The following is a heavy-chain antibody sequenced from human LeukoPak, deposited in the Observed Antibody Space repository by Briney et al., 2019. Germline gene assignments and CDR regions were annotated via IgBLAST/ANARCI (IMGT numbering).Heavy chain of an antibody. CDR2: INSDGSST. J-gene: IGHJ5*02. CDR3: ARGIVVGRNWFDP. Sequence: QTGGSLRLSCAASGFTFSGYWMHWVRQAPGKGLVWVSRINSDGSSTSYADSVKGRFTISRDNAKNTLYLQMNSLRAEDTAVYYCARGIVVGRNWFDPWGQGTLVTVSS. D-gene: IGHD2-2*01. V-gene: IGHV3-74*01. CDR1: GFTFSGYW.